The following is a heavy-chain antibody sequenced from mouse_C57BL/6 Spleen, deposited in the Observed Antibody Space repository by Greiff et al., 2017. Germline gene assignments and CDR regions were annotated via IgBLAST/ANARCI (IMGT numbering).Heavy chain of an antibody. J-gene: IGHJ2*01. V-gene: IGHV5-6*02. Sequence: EVMLVESGGDLVKPGGSLKLSCAASGFNFSSYGMSWVSQTPDKRLEWVATISSGGSYTNYPDSVKGRFTISRDNAKNTLYLQLSGLRSEDTAMYYCARVHGSSYFDYWGPGTTLTVSS. CDR2: ISSGGSYT. CDR3: ARVHGSSYFDY. CDR1: GFNFSSYG. D-gene: IGHD1-1*01.